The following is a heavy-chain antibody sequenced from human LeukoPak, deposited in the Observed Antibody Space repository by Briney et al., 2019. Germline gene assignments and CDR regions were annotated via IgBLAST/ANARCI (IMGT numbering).Heavy chain of an antibody. CDR2: IDYSGSS. V-gene: IGHV4-59*01. CDR3: ARDHPVADWAADI. Sequence: PSETLSLTCSVSGGSISSYSWTWIRQPPGKGLEWIGLIDYSGSSNYNPSLKSRVTISADPSKNHFSLNLTSVTAADTAVYFCARDHPVADWAADIWGRGTMVTVSS. CDR1: GGSISSYS. J-gene: IGHJ3*02. D-gene: IGHD3-9*01.